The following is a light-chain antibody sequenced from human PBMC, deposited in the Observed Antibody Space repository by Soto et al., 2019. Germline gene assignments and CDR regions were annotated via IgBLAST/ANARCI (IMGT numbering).Light chain of an antibody. CDR1: QTVRNNY. CDR2: DAS. Sequence: ELVLTQSPGTLSLSPGERATLSCRASQTVRNNYLAWYQQKPCQAPRLLIYDASSRATGIPDRFSGGGSGTDFTLTISRLEPADFAVYYCQQFSSYPLTFGGGTQVEIK. CDR3: QQFSSYPLT. J-gene: IGKJ4*01. V-gene: IGKV3-20*01.